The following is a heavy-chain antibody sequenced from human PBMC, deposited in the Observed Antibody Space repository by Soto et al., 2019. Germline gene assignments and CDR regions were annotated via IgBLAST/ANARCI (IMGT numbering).Heavy chain of an antibody. CDR1: GFTLSGYA. CDR2: ISSNGVGT. J-gene: IGHJ6*03. D-gene: IGHD6-6*01. Sequence: EVQLAESGGGLAQPGGSLRLSCAASGFTLSGYAMDWVRQAPGKGLEYVSGISSNGVGTYYANSVQGRFTIARDKSKNTVYLQMGSVRPEDMAVYYCARRARPDFYYMDVWGKGTTVTVSS. CDR3: ARRARPDFYYMDV. V-gene: IGHV3-64*01.